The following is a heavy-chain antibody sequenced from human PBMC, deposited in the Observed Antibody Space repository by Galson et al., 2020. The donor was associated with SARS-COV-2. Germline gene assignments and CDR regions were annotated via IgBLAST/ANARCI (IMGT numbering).Heavy chain of an antibody. CDR2: IKSKTDGGTT. J-gene: IGHJ3*02. CDR3: TTDRYCSSTSCYAGSFEAFDI. V-gene: IGHV3-15*01. CDR1: GFTFSNAW. Sequence: GESLKISCAASGFTFSNAWMSWVRQAPGQGLEWVGRIKSKTDGGTTDYAAPVKGRFTISRDDSKNTLYLQMNSLKTEDTAVYYCTTDRYCSSTSCYAGSFEAFDIWGQGTMVTVAS. D-gene: IGHD2-2*01.